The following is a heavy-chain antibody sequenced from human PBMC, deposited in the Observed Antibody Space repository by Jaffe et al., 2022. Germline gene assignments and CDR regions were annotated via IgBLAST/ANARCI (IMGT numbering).Heavy chain of an antibody. D-gene: IGHD3-3*01. CDR1: GFTFSSYW. J-gene: IGHJ4*02. Sequence: EVQLVESGGGLVQPGGSLRLSCAASGFTFSSYWMSWVRQAPGKGLEWVANIKQDGSEKYYVDSVKGRFTISRDNAKNSLYLQMNSLRAEDTAVYYCAREHYDFWSGLNGGYYFDYWGQGTLVTVSS. CDR3: AREHYDFWSGLNGGYYFDY. V-gene: IGHV3-7*01. CDR2: IKQDGSEK.